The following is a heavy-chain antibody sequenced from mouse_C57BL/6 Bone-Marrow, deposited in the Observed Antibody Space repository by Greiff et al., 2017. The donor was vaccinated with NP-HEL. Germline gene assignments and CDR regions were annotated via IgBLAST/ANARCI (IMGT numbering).Heavy chain of an antibody. J-gene: IGHJ2*01. CDR2: IYPGSGST. CDR3: ARDYYGSSPYYFDY. Sequence: QVQLQPGAELVKPGASVKMSCKASGYTFTSYWITWVKQRPGQGLEWIGDIYPGSGSTNYNEKFKSKATLTVDTSSSTAYMQLSSLTSEDSAVYYCARDYYGSSPYYFDYWGQGTTLTVSS. D-gene: IGHD1-1*01. V-gene: IGHV1-55*01. CDR1: GYTFTSYW.